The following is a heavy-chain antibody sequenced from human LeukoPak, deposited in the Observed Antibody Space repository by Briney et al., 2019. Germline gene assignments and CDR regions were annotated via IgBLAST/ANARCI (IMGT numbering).Heavy chain of an antibody. V-gene: IGHV4-34*01. D-gene: IGHD3-22*01. CDR1: GGSFSGYY. CDR3: ARVNYYDNSGYSAFDY. CDR2: INHSGST. J-gene: IGHJ4*02. Sequence: PSETLSLTCAVYGGSFSGYYWSWIRQPPGKGLEWIGEINHSGSTNYNPSLKSRVTMSVDTSKNQFSLKLSSVTAADMAVYYCARVNYYDNSGYSAFDYWGQGTLVTVSS.